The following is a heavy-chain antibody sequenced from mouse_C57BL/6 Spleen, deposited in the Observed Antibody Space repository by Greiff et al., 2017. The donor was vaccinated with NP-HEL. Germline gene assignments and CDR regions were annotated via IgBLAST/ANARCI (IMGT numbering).Heavy chain of an antibody. J-gene: IGHJ3*01. V-gene: IGHV5-17*01. CDR1: GFTFSDYG. CDR2: ISSGSSTI. Sequence: EVQVVESGGGLVKPGGSLKLSCAASGFTFSDYGMHWVRQAPEKGLEWVAYISSGSSTIYYADTVKGRFTISRDNAKNTLFLQMTSLRSEDTAMYYCARGNPYGSSSAWFAYWGQGTLVTVSA. CDR3: ARGNPYGSSSAWFAY. D-gene: IGHD1-1*01.